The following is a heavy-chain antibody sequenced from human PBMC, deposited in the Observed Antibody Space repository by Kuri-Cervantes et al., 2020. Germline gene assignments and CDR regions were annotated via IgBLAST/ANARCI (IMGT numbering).Heavy chain of an antibody. CDR2: INPSGGST. CDR1: GYTFNRYY. J-gene: IGHJ6*02. D-gene: IGHD3-10*02. CDR3: AREGAITMLDFNPRYYYYYYGMDV. Sequence: ASVKVSCKASGYTFNRYYMHWVRQAPGQGLEWMGIINPSGGSTTYAQKFQGRVTMTSDTSTSTVYMELSSLRSEDTAVYHCAREGAITMLDFNPRYYYYYYGMDVWGQGTTVTVSS. V-gene: IGHV1-46*02.